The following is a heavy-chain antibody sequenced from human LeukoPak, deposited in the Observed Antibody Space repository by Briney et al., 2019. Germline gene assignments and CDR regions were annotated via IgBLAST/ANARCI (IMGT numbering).Heavy chain of an antibody. CDR3: ARVGILWFGELSGNWFDP. CDR1: GGSISSGGYY. CDR2: IYYSGST. Sequence: SQTLSLTCTVSGGSISSGGYYWSWIRQHPGKGLEWIGYIYYSGSTYYNPSLKSRLTISVDTSKNQFSLKLSSVTAADTAVYYCARVGILWFGELSGNWFDPWGQGTLVTVSS. V-gene: IGHV4-31*03. D-gene: IGHD3-10*01. J-gene: IGHJ5*02.